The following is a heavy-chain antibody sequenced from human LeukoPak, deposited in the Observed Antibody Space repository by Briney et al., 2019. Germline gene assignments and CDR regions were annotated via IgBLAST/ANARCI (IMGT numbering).Heavy chain of an antibody. D-gene: IGHD1-26*01. CDR1: GGSISSYY. V-gene: IGHV4-59*01. CDR2: IYYSGST. Sequence: SETLSLTCTVSGGSISSYYWSWIRQPPGKGLEWIGYIYYSGSTNYNPSLKSRVTISVDTSKNQFSLKLSSVTAADTAVYYCARDRTERMFDLWGRGTLVTVSS. J-gene: IGHJ2*01. CDR3: ARDRTERMFDL.